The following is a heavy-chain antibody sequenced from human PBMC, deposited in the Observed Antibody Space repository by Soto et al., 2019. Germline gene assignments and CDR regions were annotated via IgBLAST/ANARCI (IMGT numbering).Heavy chain of an antibody. D-gene: IGHD3-10*01. CDR2: IYHSGST. Sequence: SETLSLTCAVSGGSISSSNWWSWVRQPPGKGLEWIGEIYHSGSTNYNPSLKSRVTISVDKSKNQFSLKLSSVTAADTAVYYCARDRGSVSYYYYGMDVWGQGTTVTVSS. V-gene: IGHV4-4*02. CDR1: GGSISSSNW. J-gene: IGHJ6*02. CDR3: ARDRGSVSYYYYGMDV.